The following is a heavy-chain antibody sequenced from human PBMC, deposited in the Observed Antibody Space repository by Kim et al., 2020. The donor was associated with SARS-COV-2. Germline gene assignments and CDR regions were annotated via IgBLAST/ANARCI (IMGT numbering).Heavy chain of an antibody. CDR2: INAVNGNT. Sequence: ASVKVSCKASGYTFSSYAMHWVRQAPGQRLEWMGWINAVNGNTKYSQKFQGRVTITRDTSASTAYMELSSLRSEDTAVYYCARDGDSSSQSHYYYYYYYGMDVWGQGTTVTVSS. V-gene: IGHV1-3*01. D-gene: IGHD6-13*01. CDR3: ARDGDSSSQSHYYYYYYYGMDV. CDR1: GYTFSSYA. J-gene: IGHJ6*02.